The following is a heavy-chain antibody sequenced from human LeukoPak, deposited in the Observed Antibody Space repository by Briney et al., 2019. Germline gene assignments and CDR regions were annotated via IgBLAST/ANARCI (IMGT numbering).Heavy chain of an antibody. CDR2: ISYSGST. V-gene: IGHV4-59*08. CDR3: ARAYQLHYFDY. J-gene: IGHJ4*02. CDR1: GGSISSDY. Sequence: KPSETLSLTCTVSGGSISSDYWSWIRQPPGKGLEWIGYISYSGSTNYNPSLKSRLTISTDTSKNQFSLKLSSVTATDTAVYFCARAYQLHYFDYWGQGTLVTVSS. D-gene: IGHD2-2*01.